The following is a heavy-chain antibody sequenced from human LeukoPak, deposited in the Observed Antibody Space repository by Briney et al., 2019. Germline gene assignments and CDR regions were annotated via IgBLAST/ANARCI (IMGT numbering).Heavy chain of an antibody. Sequence: ASVKVSCKASGGTFSSYAISWVRQAPGQGLEWMGGIIPIFGTANYAQKFQGRVTITADKSTSTAYMELRSLRSDDTAVYYCAREEGTGGAVDYWGQGTLVTVSS. CDR2: IIPIFGTA. D-gene: IGHD2-8*02. CDR3: AREEGTGGAVDY. V-gene: IGHV1-69*06. CDR1: GGTFSSYA. J-gene: IGHJ4*02.